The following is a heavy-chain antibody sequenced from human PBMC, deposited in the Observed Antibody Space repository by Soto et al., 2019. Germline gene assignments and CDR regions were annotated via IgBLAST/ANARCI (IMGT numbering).Heavy chain of an antibody. J-gene: IGHJ6*02. CDR3: XXXXXXXXXXV. V-gene: IGHV3-30-3*01. CDR2: ISYDGSNK. Sequence: QAPGKGLEWVAVISYDGSNKYYADSVKGRFTISRDNSKNTLYLQMNSLRAEDTAVYYXXXXXXXXXXXVWGQGTTVTVSS.